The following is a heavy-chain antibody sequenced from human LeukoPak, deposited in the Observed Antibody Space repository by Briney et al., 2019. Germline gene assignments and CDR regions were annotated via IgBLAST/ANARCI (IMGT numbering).Heavy chain of an antibody. J-gene: IGHJ4*02. V-gene: IGHV4-34*01. CDR3: ARGPYYDSSGYYSY. CDR1: GESFSGYY. D-gene: IGHD3-22*01. Sequence: SETLSLTCAVYGESFSGYYWSWIRQPPGKGLEWIGEVTHSGSTNYNPSLKSRVTISVDTSKNQFSLKLSSVTAADTAVYYCARGPYYDSSGYYSYWGQGTLVTVSP. CDR2: VTHSGST.